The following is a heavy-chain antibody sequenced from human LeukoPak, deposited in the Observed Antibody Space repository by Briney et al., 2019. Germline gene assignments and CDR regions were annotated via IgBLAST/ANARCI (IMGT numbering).Heavy chain of an antibody. CDR3: ARDIARKILWPGC. V-gene: IGHV1-3*01. D-gene: IGHD2/OR15-2a*01. Sequence: ASVKVSCKASGYTFTSYAMHWVRQAPGQRLEWMGWTNAGNGNTKYSQKFQGRVTITRDTSASTAYMELSSLRSEDTAVYYCARDIARKILWPGCWGQGTLVTVSS. J-gene: IGHJ4*02. CDR1: GYTFTSYA. CDR2: TNAGNGNT.